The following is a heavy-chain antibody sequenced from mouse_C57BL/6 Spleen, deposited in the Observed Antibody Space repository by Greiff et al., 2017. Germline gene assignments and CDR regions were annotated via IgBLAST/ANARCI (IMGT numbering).Heavy chain of an antibody. V-gene: IGHV5-9-1*02. CDR2: ISSGGGYT. D-gene: IGHD5-1*01. Sequence: EVQLLEPGDGFVKPGGSLKLSCAASGFTFSSYAMSWVRQTPEQRLEWVAYISSGGGYTYYADTVKGRYTLSIDKARNTLYLQMSSLKSEDTAMYYCTRVLEYDFDYWGQGTTLTVSS. CDR1: GFTFSSYA. CDR3: TRVLEYDFDY. J-gene: IGHJ2*01.